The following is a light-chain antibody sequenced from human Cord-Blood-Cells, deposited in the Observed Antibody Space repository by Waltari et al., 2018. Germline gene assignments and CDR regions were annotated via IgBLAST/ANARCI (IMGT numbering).Light chain of an antibody. CDR3: CSYAGSSTLV. CDR1: SSDVGSSNL. J-gene: IGLJ2*01. CDR2: EGS. V-gene: IGLV2-23*01. Sequence: QSALTQPASVSGSPGQSITISCTGTSSDVGSSNLVSWYQQHQGKAPKLLIYEGSKRPSGVSNRFSGSKSGNTASLTISGLQAEDEADYYCCSYAGSSTLVFGGGTKLTVL.